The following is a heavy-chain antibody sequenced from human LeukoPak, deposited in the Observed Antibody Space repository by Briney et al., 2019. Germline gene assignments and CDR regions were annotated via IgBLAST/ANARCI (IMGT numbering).Heavy chain of an antibody. J-gene: IGHJ6*02. Sequence: GGSLRLSCAASGFTVSSNYMSWVRQAPGKGLEWVSVIYSGGSTYYADSVKGRFTISRDNSKNTLYLQMNSLRAEDTAVYYCARGPTLVRGVIMPDSVGGMDVWGQGTTVTVSS. D-gene: IGHD3-10*01. V-gene: IGHV3-66*01. CDR2: IYSGGST. CDR1: GFTVSSNY. CDR3: ARGPTLVRGVIMPDSVGGMDV.